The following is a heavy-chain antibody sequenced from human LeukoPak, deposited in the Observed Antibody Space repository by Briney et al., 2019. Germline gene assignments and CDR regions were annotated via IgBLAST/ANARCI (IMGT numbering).Heavy chain of an antibody. CDR2: LHHSGAT. V-gene: IGHV4-4*07. CDR1: GGSIRSHY. CDR3: ARDTGVEGPTRGISFDY. J-gene: IGHJ4*02. Sequence: PSETLSLTCTVSGGSIRSHYWNWIRQPAGKGLEWIGRLHHSGATNYNPSLMPRLCMSVDTSKNQFSLMLTSVTAADTAMYYCARDTGVEGPTRGISFDYWGQGTLVTVSS. D-gene: IGHD1-26*01.